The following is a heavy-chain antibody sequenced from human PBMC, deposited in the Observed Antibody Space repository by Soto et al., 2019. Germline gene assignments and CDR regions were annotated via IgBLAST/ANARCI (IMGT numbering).Heavy chain of an antibody. CDR3: ARVDGTY. J-gene: IGHJ4*02. D-gene: IGHD1-26*01. CDR1: GYTFTTNA. CDR2: INPDNGNA. V-gene: IGHV1-3*05. Sequence: QVQLVQSGAEEKKPGASVKVSCKASGYTFTTNAIHWVRQAPGQGLEWMGWINPDNGNAKYSQKFQGRLTITRDTSATTAYMELSSLRSEDTAVYYCARVDGTYWGQGALVTVSS.